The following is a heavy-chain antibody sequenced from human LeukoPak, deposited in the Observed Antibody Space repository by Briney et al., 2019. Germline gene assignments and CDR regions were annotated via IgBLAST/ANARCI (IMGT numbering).Heavy chain of an antibody. Sequence: GGSLRLSCAASGFTFSSYAMSWVRQAPGKGLEWVSAISGSGGSTYYADSVKGRFTISRDNSKNTLYLQMNSLRAEDTAVYYCAKQDRPYYYDSSGYPLFRGAFDIWGQGTMVTVSS. CDR3: AKQDRPYYYDSSGYPLFRGAFDI. J-gene: IGHJ3*02. CDR2: ISGSGGST. CDR1: GFTFSSYA. V-gene: IGHV3-23*01. D-gene: IGHD3-22*01.